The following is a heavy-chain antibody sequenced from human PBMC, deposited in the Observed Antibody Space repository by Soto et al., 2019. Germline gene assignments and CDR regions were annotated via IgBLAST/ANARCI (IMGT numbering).Heavy chain of an antibody. J-gene: IGHJ4*02. CDR3: ARAPPGVLPHHFDS. CDR1: GFTFSSYG. D-gene: IGHD3-10*01. CDR2: IWYDGSNK. Sequence: QVQLVESGGGMVQPGRSLRLSCAASGFTFSSYGMHWVRQAPGKGLEWVAVIWYDGSNKYSADSVKGRFTISRDNSQNTLDLQMHRLRAADTAVYYCARAPPGVLPHHFDSWGQGTLVTVSS. V-gene: IGHV3-33*01.